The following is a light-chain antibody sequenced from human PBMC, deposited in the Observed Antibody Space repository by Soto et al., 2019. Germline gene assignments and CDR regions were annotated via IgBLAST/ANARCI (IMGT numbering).Light chain of an antibody. CDR3: QQYGSSLWT. V-gene: IGKV3-20*01. CDR1: QSVSSSY. CDR2: GAS. Sequence: EIVLTQSPGTLSLSPGERATLSCRSSQSVSSSYLAWYQQKPGQAPRLLIYGASIRAGGIPDRFSGSESGTDFNLTISRLEPEDFALYYCQQYGSSLWTFGQRTQVDSK. J-gene: IGKJ1*01.